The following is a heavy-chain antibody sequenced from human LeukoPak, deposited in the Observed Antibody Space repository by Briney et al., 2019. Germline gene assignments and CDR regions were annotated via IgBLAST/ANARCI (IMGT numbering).Heavy chain of an antibody. Sequence: GGSLRLSCAASGFTFCSYGMYWVRQAPGKGLEWVAVIWYDGSNKYYADSVKGRFTISRDNSKNTLYLQMNSLRAEDTAVYYCARGEQWLPPSLYGMDVWGQGTTVTVSS. CDR3: ARGEQWLPPSLYGMDV. CDR1: GFTFCSYG. D-gene: IGHD6-19*01. CDR2: IWYDGSNK. V-gene: IGHV3-33*01. J-gene: IGHJ6*02.